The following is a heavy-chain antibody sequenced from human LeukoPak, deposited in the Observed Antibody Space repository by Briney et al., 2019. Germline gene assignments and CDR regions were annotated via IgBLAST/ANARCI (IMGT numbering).Heavy chain of an antibody. D-gene: IGHD4-17*01. Sequence: GGSLRLSCAASGFTFTSFWMHWVRRAPGKGLVWVSRVNGDVRTTTYADFVKGRFTISRDNAKNTLYLQMNSLRAEDTAVYYCARPQHGDLYAFDIWGQGTMVTVSS. J-gene: IGHJ3*02. V-gene: IGHV3-74*01. CDR1: GFTFTSFW. CDR3: ARPQHGDLYAFDI. CDR2: VNGDVRTT.